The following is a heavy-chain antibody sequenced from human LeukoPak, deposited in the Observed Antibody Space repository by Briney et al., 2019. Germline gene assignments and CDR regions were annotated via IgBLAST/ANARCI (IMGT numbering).Heavy chain of an antibody. CDR1: GGSISSGSYY. CDR3: TRGKGVAAAGKSGLRWFDP. CDR2: IFLSGST. D-gene: IGHD6-13*01. Sequence: SETLSLTCSVSGGSISSGSYYWSWIRQPAGKGLEWIGRIFLSGSTNYNPSLKSRVTMSIATSKNQFSLKLSSVTAADTAVYYCTRGKGVAAAGKSGLRWFDPWGQGTLVTVSS. V-gene: IGHV4-61*02. J-gene: IGHJ5*02.